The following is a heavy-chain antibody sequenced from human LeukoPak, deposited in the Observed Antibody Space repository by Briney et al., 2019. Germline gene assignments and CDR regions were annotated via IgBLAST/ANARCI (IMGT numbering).Heavy chain of an antibody. CDR2: ISGGSGST. CDR1: GFTFSAYA. V-gene: IGHV3-23*01. J-gene: IGHJ4*02. CDR3: AREAANFDY. Sequence: PGGSLRVSCAASGFTFSAYAMSWVRQAPGKGLEWVSVISGGSGSTYYADSVKGRFTISRDNSKSTLYLQMNGLRAEDTAVYYCAREAANFDYWGQGTLVTVSP.